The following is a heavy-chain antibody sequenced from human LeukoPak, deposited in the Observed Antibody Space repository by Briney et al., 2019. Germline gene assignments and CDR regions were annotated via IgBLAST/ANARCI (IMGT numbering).Heavy chain of an antibody. CDR1: GFTFSGSA. V-gene: IGHV3-73*01. J-gene: IGHJ3*02. Sequence: GGSLRLSCAASGFTFSGSAMHWVRQASGKGLEWVGRIRSKANSYATAYAASVKGRFTISRDDSKNTAYLQMNSLKTEDTAVYYCTTRIPQGAFDIWGQGTMVTVSS. CDR2: IRSKANSYAT. CDR3: TTRIPQGAFDI.